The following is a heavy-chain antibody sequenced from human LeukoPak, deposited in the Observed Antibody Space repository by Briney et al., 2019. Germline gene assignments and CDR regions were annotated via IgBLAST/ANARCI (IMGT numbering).Heavy chain of an antibody. Sequence: SETLSLTCTVSGGSLINYYWSWIRQPPGKGLEWIGYIYYSGSTDYNPSLKSRVTISVDTSKNQFSLKMSSVTAADTAVYYCARHGYYGSGNFDYWGQGTLVTVSS. CDR3: ARHGYYGSGNFDY. J-gene: IGHJ4*02. D-gene: IGHD3-10*01. CDR1: GGSLINYY. CDR2: IYYSGST. V-gene: IGHV4-59*08.